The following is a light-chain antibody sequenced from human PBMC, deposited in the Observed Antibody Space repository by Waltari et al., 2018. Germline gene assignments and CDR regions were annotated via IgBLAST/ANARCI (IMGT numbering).Light chain of an antibody. V-gene: IGLV8-61*01. CDR2: SPN. CDR1: SGSVSTNFY. Sequence: QTVVTQEPSFSVSPGGTVTLTCGLISGSVSTNFYPTWYQQTPGQAPRKRRYSPNTRSSGVPDRFSGSILVNKAALTITGAQADDESDYYCVLYMGSGISVFGGGTKLTVL. CDR3: VLYMGSGISV. J-gene: IGLJ3*02.